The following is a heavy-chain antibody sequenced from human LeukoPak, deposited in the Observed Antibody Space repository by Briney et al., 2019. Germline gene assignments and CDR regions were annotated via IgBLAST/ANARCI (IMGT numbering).Heavy chain of an antibody. D-gene: IGHD6-19*01. CDR3: ATRSVAGPDYYFDY. J-gene: IGHJ4*02. CDR2: FDPEDGET. CDR1: LYTRTEIS. V-gene: IGHV1-24*01. Sequence: ASVKDSSKLCLYTRTEISMRWVRQDLGKGGEWGGGFDPEDGETIYAQKFQGRVTMTEDTSTDTAYMEMSSLRSEDTAVYYCATRSVAGPDYYFDYWGQGTLVTVAS.